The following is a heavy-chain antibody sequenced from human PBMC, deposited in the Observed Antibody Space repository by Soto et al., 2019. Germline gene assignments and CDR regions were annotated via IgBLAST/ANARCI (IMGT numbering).Heavy chain of an antibody. D-gene: IGHD1-1*01. CDR3: AACRERVFDS. J-gene: IGHJ4*02. Sequence: EVQLVESGGGLIQPGGSLRLSCAASGITFSSYDMHWVRQARGKGLEWVSGIGMAGDTNYPGSVKGRFTISRENAKNSLYLQMNTLSAEDSAVYYCAACRERVFDSWGQGTLVT. CDR1: GITFSSYD. CDR2: IGMAGDT. V-gene: IGHV3-13*01.